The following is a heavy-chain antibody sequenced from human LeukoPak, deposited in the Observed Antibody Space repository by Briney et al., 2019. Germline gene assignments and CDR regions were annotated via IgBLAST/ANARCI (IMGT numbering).Heavy chain of an antibody. CDR2: INPNSGGT. CDR1: GYTFTGYY. D-gene: IGHD5-12*01. Sequence: ASVKVSCKASGYTFTGYYMHWVRQAPGQGLEWMGWINPNSGGTNYAQKFQGRVTMTRDTSISTAYMELSRLRSDDTAVYYCARDLSGLRLSAASDYWGQGTLVTVSS. J-gene: IGHJ4*02. CDR3: ARDLSGLRLSAASDY. V-gene: IGHV1-2*02.